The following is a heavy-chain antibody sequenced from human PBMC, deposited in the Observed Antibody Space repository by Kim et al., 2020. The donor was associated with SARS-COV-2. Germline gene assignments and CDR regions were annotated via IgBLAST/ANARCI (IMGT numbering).Heavy chain of an antibody. J-gene: IGHJ4*02. V-gene: IGHV3-43*01. CDR1: GFTFDDYT. CDR2: ISWDGGST. CDR3: AKDIEGRVIAAPYFDY. D-gene: IGHD6-6*01. Sequence: GGSLRLSCAASGFTFDDYTMHWVRQAPGKGLEWVSLISWDGGSTYYADSVKGRFTISRDNSKNSLYLQMNSLRTEDTALYYCAKDIEGRVIAAPYFDYWGQGTLVTVSS.